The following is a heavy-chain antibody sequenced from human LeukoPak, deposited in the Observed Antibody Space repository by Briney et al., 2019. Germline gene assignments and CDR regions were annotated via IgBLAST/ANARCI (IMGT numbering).Heavy chain of an antibody. D-gene: IGHD2-21*02. Sequence: GGSLRLSCAASGFTLSSYAMSWVRQAPGKGLEWVSAISGSGGSTYYADSVKGRFTISRDNSKNTLYLQMNSLRAEDTAVYYCAKSPPDYIVVVTGFDYWGQGTLVTVSS. CDR3: AKSPPDYIVVVTGFDY. V-gene: IGHV3-23*01. J-gene: IGHJ4*02. CDR1: GFTLSSYA. CDR2: ISGSGGST.